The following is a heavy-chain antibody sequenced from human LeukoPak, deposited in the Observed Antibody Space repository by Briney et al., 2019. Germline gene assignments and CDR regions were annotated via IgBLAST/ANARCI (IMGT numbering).Heavy chain of an antibody. CDR1: GGSISSGDYY. V-gene: IGHV4-31*03. CDR3: ARTAGWSYGFDY. J-gene: IGHJ4*02. D-gene: IGHD3-16*01. CDR2: IYNSGTT. Sequence: SETLSLTCTVSGGSISSGDYYWTWIRQHPGKGLEWIGYIYNSGTTYYNPSLESRVTVSGDTSKNQFSLKLSSVTAADTAVYYCARTAGWSYGFDYWGQGTLVTVSS.